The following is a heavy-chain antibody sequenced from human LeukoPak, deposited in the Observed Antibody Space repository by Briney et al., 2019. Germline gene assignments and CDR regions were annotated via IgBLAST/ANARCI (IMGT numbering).Heavy chain of an antibody. CDR2: ISWNSGSI. Sequence: GGSLRLSCAASGFTFDDYAMHWVRQAPGKGLEWVSGISWNSGSIGYADSVKGRFTISRDNAKTSLHLQMNSLRAEDTALYYCAKDLGPGSMATSPGFDYWGQGTLVTVSS. V-gene: IGHV3-9*01. CDR3: AKDLGPGSMATSPGFDY. CDR1: GFTFDDYA. D-gene: IGHD5-24*01. J-gene: IGHJ4*02.